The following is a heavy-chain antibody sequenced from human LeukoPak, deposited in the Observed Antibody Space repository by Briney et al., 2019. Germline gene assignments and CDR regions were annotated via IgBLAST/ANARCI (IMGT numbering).Heavy chain of an antibody. Sequence: GGSLRLSCAASGFTFSSYAMHWVRQAPGKGLEWVAVISYDGSNKYCADSVKGRFTISRDNSKNTLYLQMNSLRAEDTAVYYCARDAGIAVAARYMDVWGKGTTVTVSS. CDR2: ISYDGSNK. V-gene: IGHV3-30-3*01. CDR1: GFTFSSYA. J-gene: IGHJ6*03. D-gene: IGHD6-19*01. CDR3: ARDAGIAVAARYMDV.